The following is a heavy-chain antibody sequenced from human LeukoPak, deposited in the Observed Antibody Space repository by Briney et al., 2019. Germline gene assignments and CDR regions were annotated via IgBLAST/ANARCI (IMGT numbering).Heavy chain of an antibody. D-gene: IGHD4-17*01. CDR1: GFTFSSYS. CDR2: ISSSSSYI. Sequence: GGSLRLSCAASGFTFSSYSMNWVRQAPGKGLEWVSSISSSSSYIYYADSVKGRFTISRDNAKNSLYLQMNSLRAEDTAVYHCARDKATVTTLPDYWGQGTLVTVSS. CDR3: ARDKATVTTLPDY. V-gene: IGHV3-21*01. J-gene: IGHJ4*02.